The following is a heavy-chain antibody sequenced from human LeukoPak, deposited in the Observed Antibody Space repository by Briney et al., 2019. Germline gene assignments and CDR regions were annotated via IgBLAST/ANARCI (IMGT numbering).Heavy chain of an antibody. D-gene: IGHD6-13*01. CDR3: AKGAWAADGPMGNNFAS. CDR1: GFTFSSYA. J-gene: IGHJ4*02. V-gene: IGHV3-23*01. CDR2: ISGSGGST. Sequence: PGGSLRLSCAASGFTFSSYAMSWVRQAPGKGLEWVSAISGSGGSTYYADSVKGRFTISRDNSKNTLTLQMNSLKTEDTSIYFCAKGAWAADGPMGNNFASWGQGTLVTVSS.